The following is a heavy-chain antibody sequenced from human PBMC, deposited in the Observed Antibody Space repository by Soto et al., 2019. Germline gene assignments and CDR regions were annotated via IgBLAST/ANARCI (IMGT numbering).Heavy chain of an antibody. Sequence: GGSLRLSCVASGFTFNNYGMQWVRQAPGKGLEWVAVISYDGNGKYYGDSVTGRFTISRDNSKNTFYLHMNRLRPEDTAVYYCAAYDFWSGHSASFDYWGLGTLVTVSS. J-gene: IGHJ4*02. CDR1: GFTFNNYG. D-gene: IGHD3-3*01. V-gene: IGHV3-30*03. CDR2: ISYDGNGK. CDR3: AAYDFWSGHSASFDY.